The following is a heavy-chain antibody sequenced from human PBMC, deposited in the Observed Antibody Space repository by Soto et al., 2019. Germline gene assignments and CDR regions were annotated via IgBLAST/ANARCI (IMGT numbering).Heavy chain of an antibody. CDR3: AREGGGYNYAPRGLDV. D-gene: IGHD5-18*01. V-gene: IGHV1-46*01. Sequence: ASVKVSCKASGYTFTSYYLHWVRQAPGQGFEWMGIINPRGGSTTYAQKFQGRVTMTRDTSTSTAYMEMSSLRSEDTAVYYCAREGGGYNYAPRGLDVWGQGTTVTVS. CDR1: GYTFTSYY. CDR2: INPRGGST. J-gene: IGHJ6*02.